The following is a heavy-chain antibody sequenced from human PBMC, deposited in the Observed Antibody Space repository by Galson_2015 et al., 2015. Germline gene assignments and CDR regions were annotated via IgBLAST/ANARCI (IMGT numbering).Heavy chain of an antibody. D-gene: IGHD6-25*01. CDR2: IWYDGSNK. J-gene: IGHJ6*03. V-gene: IGHV3-33*01. CDR1: GFTFSSYG. CDR3: ARDRLYMDV. Sequence: SLRLSCAASGFTFSSYGMHWVRQAPGKGLEWVAVIWYDGSNKYYADSVKGRFTISRDNSKNTLYLQMNSLRAEDTAMYYCARDRLYMDVWGKGTTVTISS.